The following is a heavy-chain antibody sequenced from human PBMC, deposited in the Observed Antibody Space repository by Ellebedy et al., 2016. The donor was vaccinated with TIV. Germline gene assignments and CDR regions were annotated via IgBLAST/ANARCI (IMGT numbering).Heavy chain of an antibody. J-gene: IGHJ2*01. CDR1: GGSISSYY. Sequence: MPSETLSLTCTVSGGSISSYYWSWIRQPPGKGLEWIGYIYYSGSTNYNPSPKSRVTISVDTSKNQFSLKLSSVTAADTAVYYCAREKEMATIGRVGWYFDLWGRGTLVTVSS. CDR3: AREKEMATIGRVGWYFDL. CDR2: IYYSGST. D-gene: IGHD5-24*01. V-gene: IGHV4-59*01.